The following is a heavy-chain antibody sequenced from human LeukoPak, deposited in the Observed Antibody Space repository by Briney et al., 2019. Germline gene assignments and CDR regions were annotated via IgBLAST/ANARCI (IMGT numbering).Heavy chain of an antibody. D-gene: IGHD3-10*01. J-gene: IGHJ6*02. V-gene: IGHV1-69*04. CDR3: ARDYYGSGSPRYYYYGMDV. Sequence: ASVKVSCKASGGTFSSYAISWVRQAPGQGLEWMGRIMPILGIANYAQKFQGRVTITADKSTSTAYMELSSLRSEDTAVYYCARDYYGSGSPRYYYYGMDVWGQGTTVTVSS. CDR2: IMPILGIA. CDR1: GGTFSSYA.